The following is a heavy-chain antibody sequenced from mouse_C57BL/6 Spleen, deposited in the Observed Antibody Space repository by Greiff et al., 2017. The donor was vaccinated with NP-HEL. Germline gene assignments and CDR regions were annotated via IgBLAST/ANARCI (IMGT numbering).Heavy chain of an antibody. CDR1: GFSLTSYG. CDR2: IWSGGST. CDR3: ARNELWNAMDY. D-gene: IGHD1-1*02. Sequence: QVQLQQSGPGLVQPSQSLSITCTVSGFSLTSYGVHWVRPSPGKGLEWLGVIWSGGSTDYNAAFISRLSISKDNSKSQVFFKMNSLQADDTAIYYCARNELWNAMDYWGQGTSVTVSS. J-gene: IGHJ4*01. V-gene: IGHV2-2*01.